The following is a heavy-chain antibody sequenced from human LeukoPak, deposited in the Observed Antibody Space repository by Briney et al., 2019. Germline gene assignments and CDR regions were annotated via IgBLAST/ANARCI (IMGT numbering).Heavy chain of an antibody. V-gene: IGHV4-38-2*02. Sequence: SETLSLTCTVSGYSISSGYFWGWIRQPPGQGLEWIGTIYNSGSTYYNASLESRVTISVDTSKNQFSLKLSSVTAADTAVYYCARAYSSSWYFNWFDPWGQGTLVTVSS. CDR3: ARAYSSSWYFNWFDP. CDR1: GYSISSGYF. J-gene: IGHJ5*02. D-gene: IGHD6-13*01. CDR2: IYNSGST.